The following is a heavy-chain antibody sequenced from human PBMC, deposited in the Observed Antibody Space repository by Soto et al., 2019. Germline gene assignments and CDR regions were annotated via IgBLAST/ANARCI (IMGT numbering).Heavy chain of an antibody. CDR3: ARGDTPMITGMDSFDI. Sequence: PGGSLRLSCAASGFTFSSYEMNWVRQAPGKGLEWVSYISSSGSTIYYADSVKGRFTISRDNARNSLYLQMDSLRAEDTAVYFCARGDTPMITGMDSFDIWGQGTMVTVSS. V-gene: IGHV3-48*03. CDR1: GFTFSSYE. CDR2: ISSSGSTI. J-gene: IGHJ3*02. D-gene: IGHD5-18*01.